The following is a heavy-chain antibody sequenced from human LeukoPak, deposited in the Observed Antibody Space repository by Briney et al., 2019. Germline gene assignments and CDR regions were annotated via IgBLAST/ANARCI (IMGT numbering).Heavy chain of an antibody. CDR1: RFTVSGYY. Sequence: GGSLRLSCAASRFTVSGYYMNWVRQAPGKGLEWVSIIYSGGSTYYADSVKGRFSISRDFSKNTLHLQMNSLRAEDTAVYYCARGGSASYYALDYWGQGILVTVSS. CDR3: ARGGSASYYALDY. D-gene: IGHD1-26*01. CDR2: IYSGGST. J-gene: IGHJ4*02. V-gene: IGHV3-53*01.